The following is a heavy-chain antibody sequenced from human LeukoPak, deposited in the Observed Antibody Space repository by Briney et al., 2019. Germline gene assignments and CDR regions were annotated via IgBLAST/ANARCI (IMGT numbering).Heavy chain of an antibody. CDR3: VCGYSGLDV. Sequence: GRSLRLSCAASGFTFSSYAMHWVRQAPGKGLEWVAFISYDGRNKYYVDSVKGRFTISRDNSKNTLYLQMNSLRAEDTAVYYCVCGYSGLDVWGQGTTVTVSS. CDR1: GFTFSSYA. J-gene: IGHJ6*02. V-gene: IGHV3-30*04. D-gene: IGHD5-12*01. CDR2: ISYDGRNK.